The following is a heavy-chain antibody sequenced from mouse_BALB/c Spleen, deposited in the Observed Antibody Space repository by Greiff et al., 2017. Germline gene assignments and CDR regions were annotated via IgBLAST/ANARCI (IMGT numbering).Heavy chain of an antibody. CDR1: GYTFTDYE. CDR3: TSQLGLAY. J-gene: IGHJ3*01. V-gene: IGHV1-15*01. CDR2: IDPETGGT. D-gene: IGHD4-1*02. Sequence: VQLQQSGAELVRPGASVTLSCKASGYTFTDYEMHWVKQTPVHGLEWIGAIDPETGGTAYNQKFKGKATLTADKSSSTAYMELRSLTSEDSAVYYCTSQLGLAYWGQGTLVTVSA.